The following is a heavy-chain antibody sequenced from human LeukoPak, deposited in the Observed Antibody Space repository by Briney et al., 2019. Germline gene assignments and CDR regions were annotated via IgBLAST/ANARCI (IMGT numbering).Heavy chain of an antibody. V-gene: IGHV3-30*02. J-gene: IGHJ4*02. D-gene: IGHD2-2*01. CDR2: IRYDGSNK. CDR1: GFTFSSYG. Sequence: GGSLRLSCAASGFTFSSYGMHWVRQAPGKGLEWVAFIRYDGSNKYYADSVKGRFTISRDNSKNTLYLQMNSLRAEDTAVYYCAKDRSGDIVVVPAAKGGHYFDYWGQGTLVTVSS. CDR3: AKDRSGDIVVVPAAKGGHYFDY.